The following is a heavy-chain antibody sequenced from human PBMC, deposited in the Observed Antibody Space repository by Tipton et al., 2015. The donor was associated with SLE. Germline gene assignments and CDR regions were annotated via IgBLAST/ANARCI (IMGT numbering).Heavy chain of an antibody. V-gene: IGHV4-34*01. D-gene: IGHD6-25*01. CDR2: INHSGST. Sequence: TLSLTCAVYGGSFSGYYWSWIRQPPGKGLEWIGEINHSGSTNYNPSLKGRVTISVDTSKNQFSLKLSSVTAADTAVYYCARIPGQRRDWYFDLWGRGTLVTVSS. J-gene: IGHJ2*01. CDR1: GGSFSGYY. CDR3: ARIPGQRRDWYFDL.